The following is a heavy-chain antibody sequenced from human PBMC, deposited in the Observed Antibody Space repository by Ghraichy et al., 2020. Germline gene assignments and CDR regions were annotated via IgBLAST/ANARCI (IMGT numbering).Heavy chain of an antibody. CDR1: GGTFSSYA. CDR3: ARDQEDIVVTSYSDEAGYYGMDV. V-gene: IGHV1-69*04. J-gene: IGHJ6*02. D-gene: IGHD2-15*01. Sequence: SVKVSCKASGGTFSSYAISWVRQAPGQGLEWMGRIIPILGIANYAQKFQGRVTITADKSTSTAYMELSSLRSEDTAVYYCARDQEDIVVTSYSDEAGYYGMDVWGQGTTVTVSS. CDR2: IIPILGIA.